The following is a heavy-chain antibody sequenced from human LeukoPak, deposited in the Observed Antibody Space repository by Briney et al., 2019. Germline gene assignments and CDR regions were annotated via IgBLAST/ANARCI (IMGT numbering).Heavy chain of an antibody. CDR3: AREFVPPYHYDSSGYRPDAFDI. CDR2: INTNTGNP. Sequence: ASVKVSCKASGYTFTSYAMNWVRQAPGQGLEWMGWINTNTGNPTYAQGFTGRFVFSLDTSVSTAYLQISSLKAEDTAVYYCAREFVPPYHYDSSGYRPDAFDIWGQGTMVTVSS. D-gene: IGHD3-22*01. CDR1: GYTFTSYA. V-gene: IGHV7-4-1*02. J-gene: IGHJ3*02.